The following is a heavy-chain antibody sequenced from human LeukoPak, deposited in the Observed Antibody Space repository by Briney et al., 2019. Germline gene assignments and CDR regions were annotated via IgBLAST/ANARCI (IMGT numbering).Heavy chain of an antibody. CDR2: MNPSSGDT. CDR3: ARDVVGYYDSSGQ. Sequence: GASVKVSCKASGYTFTNYDINWVRQATGQGLQWMGWMNPSSGDTGYTQRFQGRFTMTRDTSISTAYMELSSLRSEDTAVYYCARDVVGYYDSSGQWGQGTLVTVSS. CDR1: GYTFTNYD. J-gene: IGHJ4*02. V-gene: IGHV1-8*01. D-gene: IGHD3-22*01.